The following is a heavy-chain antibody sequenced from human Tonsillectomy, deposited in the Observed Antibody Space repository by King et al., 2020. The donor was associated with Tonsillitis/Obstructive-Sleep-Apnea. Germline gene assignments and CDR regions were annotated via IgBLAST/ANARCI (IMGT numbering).Heavy chain of an antibody. J-gene: IGHJ3*02. D-gene: IGHD6-19*01. CDR2: INPSGGTT. Sequence: QVPLVQSGEEVKPPGASVKVPCKASGYIFTSYSIHWVRQAPGQGLEWMGIINPSGGTTGYAQKFQGRVIMARDTSTSTVYMELSSLRSEDTAVYYCASEIAVRNAFDMWGQGTLVTVSS. V-gene: IGHV1-46*01. CDR3: ASEIAVRNAFDM. CDR1: GYIFTSYS.